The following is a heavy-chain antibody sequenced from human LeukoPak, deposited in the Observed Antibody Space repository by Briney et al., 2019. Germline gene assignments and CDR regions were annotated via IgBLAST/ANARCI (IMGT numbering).Heavy chain of an antibody. Sequence: ASVKVSCKASGGTFSSYAISWVRQAPGQGLEWMGWINPNTGGTYFAQKFEARVTMTRDTSISTAYMELSRLRSDDTAVYYCARVGRGELPGGDAFDIWGQGTMVTVSS. V-gene: IGHV1-2*02. CDR1: GGTFSSYA. CDR3: ARVGRGELPGGDAFDI. D-gene: IGHD1-26*01. CDR2: INPNTGGT. J-gene: IGHJ3*02.